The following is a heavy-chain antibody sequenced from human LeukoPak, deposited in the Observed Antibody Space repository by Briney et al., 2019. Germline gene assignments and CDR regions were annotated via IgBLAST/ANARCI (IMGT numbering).Heavy chain of an antibody. CDR2: ISGSGGST. J-gene: IGHJ4*02. Sequence: GGSLRLSCAASGFTFSSYVMNWVRQAPGKGLEWVSVISGSGGSTHYADSVKGRFTISRDNSKNTLYLQMNSLRADDTAVYYCANGREIFANVDYWGQGTLVTVSS. V-gene: IGHV3-23*01. CDR3: ANGREIFANVDY. D-gene: IGHD3-3*01. CDR1: GFTFSSYV.